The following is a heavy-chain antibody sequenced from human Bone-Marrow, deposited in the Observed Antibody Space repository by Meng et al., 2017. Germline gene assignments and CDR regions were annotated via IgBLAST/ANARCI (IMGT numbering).Heavy chain of an antibody. CDR1: GYTFTSYT. J-gene: IGHJ6*02. Sequence: SVKVSCKASGYTFTSYTISWVRQAPGQGLEWMGGIIPIFGTANYAQKFQGRVTITADESTSTDYMELSSLRSEDTAVYYCARDMTCGYDCYYYYGMDVWGQGTTVTVSS. CDR3: ARDMTCGYDCYYYYGMDV. V-gene: IGHV1-69*13. D-gene: IGHD5-12*01. CDR2: IIPIFGTA.